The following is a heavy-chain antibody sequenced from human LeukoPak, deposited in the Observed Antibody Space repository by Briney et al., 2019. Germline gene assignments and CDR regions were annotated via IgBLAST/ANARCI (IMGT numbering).Heavy chain of an antibody. J-gene: IGHJ3*02. CDR3: ASLLLPDAFDI. CDR1: GGTFSSYA. CDR2: ISAYNGNT. Sequence: GASVKVSCKASGGTFSSYAISWVRQAPGQGLEWMGWISAYNGNTNYAQKLQGRVTMTTDTSTSTAYMELRSLRSDDTAVYYCASLLLPDAFDIWGQGTMVTVSS. V-gene: IGHV1-18*01. D-gene: IGHD3-22*01.